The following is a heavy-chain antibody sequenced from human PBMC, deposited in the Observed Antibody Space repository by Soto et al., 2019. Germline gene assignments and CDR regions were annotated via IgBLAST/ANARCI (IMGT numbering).Heavy chain of an antibody. CDR3: ATATSWYGRGCFDP. D-gene: IGHD2-2*01. J-gene: IGHJ5*02. V-gene: IGHV1-24*01. CDR2: FDPEDGET. Sequence: GASVKVSCKVSGYTLTELSMHWVRQAPGKGLEWMGGFDPEDGETIYAQKFQGRVTMTEDTSTDTAYMEPSSLRSEDTAVYYCATATSWYGRGCFDPWGQGTLVTVSS. CDR1: GYTLTELS.